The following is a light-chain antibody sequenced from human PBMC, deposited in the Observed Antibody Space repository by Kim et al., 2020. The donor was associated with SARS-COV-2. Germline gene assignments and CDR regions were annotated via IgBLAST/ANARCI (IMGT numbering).Light chain of an antibody. V-gene: IGKV3-20*01. CDR2: GAS. Sequence: EIVLTQSPGTLSLSPGGGATLSGRASQSVSSSYLAWYQQKPGQAPRLLIYGASSSATGIPDRFSGSGSGTDFTLTISRLEPEDFAVYYCLRYGSSPLTFGGGTKVDIK. CDR3: LRYGSSPLT. CDR1: QSVSSSY. J-gene: IGKJ4*01.